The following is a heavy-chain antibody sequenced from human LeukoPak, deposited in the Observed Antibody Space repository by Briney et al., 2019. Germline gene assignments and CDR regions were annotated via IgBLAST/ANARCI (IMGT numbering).Heavy chain of an antibody. CDR2: INHSGST. J-gene: IGHJ5*02. V-gene: IGHV4-34*01. Sequence: SETLSLTCAVYGGSFSGYYWSWIRQPPGKGLEWIGEINHSGSTNYNPSLKGRVTISVDTSKNQFSLKVRSVAAADTAVYYCARGLGSWFDAWGQGTLVTVSS. CDR3: ARGLGSWFDA. CDR1: GGSFSGYY.